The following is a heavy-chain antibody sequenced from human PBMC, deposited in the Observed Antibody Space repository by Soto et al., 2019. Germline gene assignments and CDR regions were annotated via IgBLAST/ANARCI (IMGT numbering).Heavy chain of an antibody. D-gene: IGHD5-18*01. CDR3: ARQRYRNYGMDV. CDR2: IYYSGST. V-gene: IGHV4-39*01. Sequence: TLSLTFTVSGDSIGSSSYYWGGIRQPPVKGLEWIGSIYYSGSTYYNPSLKSRVTISVDTSKNQFSLKLSSVTAADTAVYYCARQRYRNYGMDVWGQGTTVTVSS. J-gene: IGHJ6*02. CDR1: GDSIGSSSYY.